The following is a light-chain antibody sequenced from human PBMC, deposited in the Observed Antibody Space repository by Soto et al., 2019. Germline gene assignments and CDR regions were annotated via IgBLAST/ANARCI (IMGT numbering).Light chain of an antibody. Sequence: EIVMTQSPATLSVSPGERATLSCRASQSVSSNLAWYQQKPGQAPRLLIYGASTRATGIPARFSGSGSGTXXXXXXXXLQSEDFAVYHCQQYNNWPRTFGQGTKVEIK. CDR1: QSVSSN. CDR2: GAS. J-gene: IGKJ1*01. CDR3: QQYNNWPRT. V-gene: IGKV3-15*01.